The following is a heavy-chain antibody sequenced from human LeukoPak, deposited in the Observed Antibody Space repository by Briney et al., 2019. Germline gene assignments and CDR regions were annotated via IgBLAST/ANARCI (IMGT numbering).Heavy chain of an antibody. Sequence: SETLSLTCAVYGGSFSGYYWSWIRQPPGKGLEWIGEINHSGSTNYNPSLESRVTISVDTSKNQFSLKLSSVTAADTAVYYCAVPSPRIKSYYYYYGMDVWGQGITVTVSS. V-gene: IGHV4-34*01. CDR1: GGSFSGYY. J-gene: IGHJ6*02. CDR2: INHSGST. D-gene: IGHD2-15*01. CDR3: AVPSPRIKSYYYYYGMDV.